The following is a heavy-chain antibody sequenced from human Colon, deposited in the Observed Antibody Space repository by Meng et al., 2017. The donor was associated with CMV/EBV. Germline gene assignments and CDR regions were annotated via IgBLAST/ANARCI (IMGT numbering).Heavy chain of an antibody. CDR2: INQSGST. D-gene: IGHD3-3*01. V-gene: IGHV4-34*01. Sequence: QVQVQLWGAGLLKTSESLSLPCGVSGGLLSGYYWTWIRQSPGKGLEWIGEINQSGSTNYNPSLKSRVTVSVDTSKNQFSLRVTSVTAADSALYYCAREAGPFFGVIVYDSWGQGTLVTVSS. CDR1: GGLLSGYY. CDR3: AREAGPFFGVIVYDS. J-gene: IGHJ4*02.